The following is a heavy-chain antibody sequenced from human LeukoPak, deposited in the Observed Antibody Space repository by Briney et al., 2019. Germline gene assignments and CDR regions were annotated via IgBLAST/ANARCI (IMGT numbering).Heavy chain of an antibody. CDR1: GGSISSSSYY. V-gene: IGHV4-39*07. D-gene: IGHD2-15*01. CDR3: ARDVVVVVAATHYFDY. CDR2: IYYSGST. J-gene: IGHJ4*02. Sequence: SETLSITCTVSGGSISSSSYYWGWIRQPPGKGLEWIGSIYYSGSTYYNPSLKSRVTISVDTSKNQFSLKLSSVTAADTAVYYCARDVVVVVAATHYFDYWGQGTLVTVSS.